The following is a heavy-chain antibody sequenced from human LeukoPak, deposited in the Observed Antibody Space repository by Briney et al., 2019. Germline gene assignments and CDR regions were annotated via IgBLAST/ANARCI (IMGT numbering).Heavy chain of an antibody. D-gene: IGHD3-22*01. CDR2: ISWNSGSI. Sequence: PGRSLRLSCAASGFTLDAYAMHWVRQAPGKGLEWVSGISWNSGSITYADSMTGRFTISRDNAENSVYLQMNSLRAEDTAVYYCARDPLITYYYDSSGNHADWFDPWGQGTLVTVSS. CDR3: ARDPLITYYYDSSGNHADWFDP. J-gene: IGHJ5*02. CDR1: GFTLDAYA. V-gene: IGHV3-9*01.